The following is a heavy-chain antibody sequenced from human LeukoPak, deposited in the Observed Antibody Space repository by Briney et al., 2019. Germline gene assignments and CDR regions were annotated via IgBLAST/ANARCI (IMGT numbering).Heavy chain of an antibody. CDR1: GFTFSSYA. J-gene: IGHJ4*02. CDR3: VRERLGYFDS. Sequence: GGSLRLSCEASGFTFSSYAIHWVRQAPGEGLERVAVISYDGTQKYYADSVKGRFTISRDNSKNILDLHMNSLRAEDTAVYYCVRERLGYFDSWGQGTLVTVSS. CDR2: ISYDGTQK. V-gene: IGHV3-30*04. D-gene: IGHD6-19*01.